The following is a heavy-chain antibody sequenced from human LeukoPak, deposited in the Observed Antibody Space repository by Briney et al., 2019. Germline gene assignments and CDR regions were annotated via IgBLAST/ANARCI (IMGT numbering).Heavy chain of an antibody. CDR3: ASLLAYCGGDCYQ. Sequence: SETLSLTCTVSGYSISSGYYWGWIRQPPGKGLEWIGSIYHSGSTYYNPSLKSRVTISEDTSKNQFSLKLSSVTAADTAVYYCASLLAYCGGDCYQWGQGTLVTVSS. CDR1: GYSISSGYY. J-gene: IGHJ1*01. V-gene: IGHV4-38-2*02. D-gene: IGHD2-21*01. CDR2: IYHSGST.